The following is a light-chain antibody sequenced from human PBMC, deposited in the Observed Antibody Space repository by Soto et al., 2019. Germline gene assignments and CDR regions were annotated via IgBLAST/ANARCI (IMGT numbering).Light chain of an antibody. CDR3: QQYYSESWT. J-gene: IGKJ1*01. V-gene: IGKV1-8*01. CDR2: AAS. Sequence: AIRMTQSPSSLSAATGDRVTITCRASQAISSYLAWFQQKPGKAPKLLIYAASTLQSGVPSRFSGSGSGTDFTLTISCLQSEDFETYYCQQYYSESWTFGQGTKVEIK. CDR1: QAISSY.